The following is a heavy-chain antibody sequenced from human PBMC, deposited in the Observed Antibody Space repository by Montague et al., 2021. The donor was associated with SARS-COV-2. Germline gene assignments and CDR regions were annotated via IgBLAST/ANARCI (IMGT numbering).Heavy chain of an antibody. CDR3: AHRRPGSGSYYFDY. J-gene: IGHJ4*02. Sequence: PALVKTTQTLTLTCTFSGFSLSTSGVGVGWIRQPPGKALEWLALIYWDDDKRYSPSLKSRLTITKDTSKNQVVLTMTNMDPVDTATYYCAHRRPGSGSYYFDYWGQGTLVTVSS. CDR1: GFSLSTSGVG. V-gene: IGHV2-5*02. D-gene: IGHD3-10*01. CDR2: IYWDDDK.